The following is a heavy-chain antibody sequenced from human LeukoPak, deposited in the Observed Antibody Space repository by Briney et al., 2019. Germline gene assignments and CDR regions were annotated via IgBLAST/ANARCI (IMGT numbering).Heavy chain of an antibody. V-gene: IGHV3-48*03. CDR2: ISSSGSTI. D-gene: IGHD3-10*01. J-gene: IGHJ6*02. CDR1: GFTFGSYE. CDR3: ARDGAYGSGSYYNPNPPNYYFYGMDV. Sequence: PGGSLRLSCAASGFTFGSYEMNWVRQAPGKGLEWVSYISSSGSTIYYADSVKGRFTISRDNAKNSLYLQMNSLRAEDTAVYYCARDGAYGSGSYYNPNPPNYYFYGMDVWGQGTTVTVSS.